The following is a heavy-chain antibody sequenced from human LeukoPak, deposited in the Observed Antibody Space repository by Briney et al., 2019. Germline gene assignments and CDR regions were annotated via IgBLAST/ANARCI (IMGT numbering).Heavy chain of an antibody. CDR1: GLIVSRNY. J-gene: IGHJ3*02. D-gene: IGHD5-12*01. CDR2: IYGDGSA. V-gene: IGHV3-53*01. CDR3: ARVIVATNTFDAFDI. Sequence: GGSLRLSCAASGLIVSRNYMSWVRQAPGKGLEWVSIIYGDGSAYYADSMEGRFTISRDTSKNTLYLQVNSLRVEDTAVYYCARVIVATNTFDAFDIWGLGTMVTVSS.